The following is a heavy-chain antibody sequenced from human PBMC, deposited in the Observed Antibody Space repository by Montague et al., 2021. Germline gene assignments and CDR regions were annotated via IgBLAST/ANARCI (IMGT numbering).Heavy chain of an antibody. CDR3: ARERDRYYYLDI. J-gene: IGHJ6*03. CDR1: RSLINSDYY. CDR2: VSHGGRT. V-gene: IGHV4-38-2*02. Sequence: SETLSLTCTVSRSLINSDYYWGWIRQPPGKGLEWMGSVSHGGRTYYNPSLNSRVTISVDTSNNYFSLKLSSVTAADTAMYYCARERDRYYYLDIWGKGTTITVSS.